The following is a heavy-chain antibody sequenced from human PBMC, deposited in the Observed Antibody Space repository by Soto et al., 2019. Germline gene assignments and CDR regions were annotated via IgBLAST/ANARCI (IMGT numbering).Heavy chain of an antibody. D-gene: IGHD6-19*01. V-gene: IGHV4-31*03. J-gene: IGHJ4*01. Sequence: TPSLTCTVSGGSISSGGYYWRWIRQHPGKGLEWIGYIYYSGSTYYNPSLKSRVTISVDTSKNQFSLKLSSVTAADTAVYYCERSRPGWGGSVWYYDYQGHGPLCTVSS. CDR1: GGSISSGGYY. CDR3: ERSRPGWGGSVWYYDY. CDR2: IYYSGST.